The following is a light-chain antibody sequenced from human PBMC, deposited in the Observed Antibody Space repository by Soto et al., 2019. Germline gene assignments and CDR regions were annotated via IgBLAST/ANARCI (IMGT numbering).Light chain of an antibody. Sequence: QSVLTQPPSVSEAPRQRVTISCSGSSSNIGNNAVNWYQQLPGKAPKLLIYYDDLLPSGVSDRFSGSKSGTSASLAISGLQSEYEADYYCAAWHDSLNGPVFGTGTKLTVL. V-gene: IGLV1-36*01. CDR3: AAWHDSLNGPV. CDR1: SSNIGNNA. J-gene: IGLJ1*01. CDR2: YDD.